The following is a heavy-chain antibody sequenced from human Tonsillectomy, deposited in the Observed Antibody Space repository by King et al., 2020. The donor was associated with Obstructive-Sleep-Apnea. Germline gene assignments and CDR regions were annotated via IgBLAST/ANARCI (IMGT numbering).Heavy chain of an antibody. J-gene: IGHJ4*02. D-gene: IGHD1-26*01. Sequence: VQLVESGGGVVQPGGSLRLSCAASGFTFSSYGMHWVRQAPGKGLEWLAFIRYDGRNKYYANSVKGRLTFSRDNSKSTLYLQMNSLRAEDTAVYYCAKDSNMLVGATSFDYWGQGTLVTVSS. CDR3: AKDSNMLVGATSFDY. V-gene: IGHV3-30*02. CDR1: GFTFSSYG. CDR2: IRYDGRNK.